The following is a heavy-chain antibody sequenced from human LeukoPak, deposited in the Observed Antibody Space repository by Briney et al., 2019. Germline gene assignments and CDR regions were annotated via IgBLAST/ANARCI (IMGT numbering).Heavy chain of an antibody. J-gene: IGHJ3*02. CDR1: GFTFSDYY. D-gene: IGHD6-19*01. Sequence: GGSLRLSCAASGFTFSDYYMSWIRQAPGKGLEWVSSITSSSSYIHYADSVKGRFTISRDNAKNTLYLQMNSLRAEDTAVYYCASPGIAVAGDAFDIWGQGTMVTVSS. CDR2: ITSSSSYI. CDR3: ASPGIAVAGDAFDI. V-gene: IGHV3-11*06.